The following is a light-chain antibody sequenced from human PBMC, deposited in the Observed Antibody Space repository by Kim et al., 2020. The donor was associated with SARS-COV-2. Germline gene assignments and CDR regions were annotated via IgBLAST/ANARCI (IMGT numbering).Light chain of an antibody. J-gene: IGKJ1*01. Sequence: AYVGDRVTITCRASQDIANSLAWYQQKPGTVPKVLIYAASTLQSGVPSRFSGSGSGTEFTLTIGSLQTEDVATYYCQKYNSAPWTFGPGTKVEIK. V-gene: IGKV1-27*01. CDR3: QKYNSAPWT. CDR1: QDIANS. CDR2: AAS.